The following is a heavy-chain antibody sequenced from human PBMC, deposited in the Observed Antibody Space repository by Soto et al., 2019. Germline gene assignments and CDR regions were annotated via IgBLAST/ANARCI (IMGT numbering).Heavy chain of an antibody. CDR2: INAYSTYT. Sequence: QVQLVQSGAEVKKPGASVKVSCKASGYTFTSYGFSWVRQAPGQGLEWMGWINAYSTYTDYAQNLQGRVTMTTDRSTSTAYTELRSLRSDDTAVYYCARDDSSGPGRFDPWGQGTLVTVSS. J-gene: IGHJ5*02. V-gene: IGHV1-18*01. CDR1: GYTFTSYG. CDR3: ARDDSSGPGRFDP. D-gene: IGHD3-22*01.